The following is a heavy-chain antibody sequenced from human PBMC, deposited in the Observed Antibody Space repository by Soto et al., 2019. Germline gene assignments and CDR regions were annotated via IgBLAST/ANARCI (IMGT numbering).Heavy chain of an antibody. CDR1: GFSVSSIY. CDR3: ARHRHPRGTVGATSPLDP. V-gene: IGHV3-53*01. CDR2: HYSGGST. D-gene: IGHD1-26*01. Sequence: GGSLRLSCAISGFSVSSIYLSWVRQAPGKGLEWVSVHYSGGSTYYADSVQGRFTISRDKSNNTLYLQMRRVRAEDTAVYFCARHRHPRGTVGATSPLDPWGQGTQVTVS. J-gene: IGHJ5*02.